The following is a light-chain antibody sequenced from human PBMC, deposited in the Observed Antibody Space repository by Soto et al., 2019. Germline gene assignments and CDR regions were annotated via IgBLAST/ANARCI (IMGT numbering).Light chain of an antibody. CDR2: KAS. CDR3: QLYNSYST. V-gene: IGKV1-5*03. CDR1: QSISSW. Sequence: DIQMTQSPSTLSASVGDRVTITCRASQSISSWLAWYQQKPGKAPKLLIYKASSLESGVPSRFSGSGSGTEFTLTISSLQPDDFATYCCQLYNSYSTFGQGTKVEIK. J-gene: IGKJ1*01.